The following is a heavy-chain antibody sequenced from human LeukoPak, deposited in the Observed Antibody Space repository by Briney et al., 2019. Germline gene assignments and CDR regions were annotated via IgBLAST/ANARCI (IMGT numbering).Heavy chain of an antibody. CDR3: ARAGIMITFGGVTEYYFDY. CDR2: IKQDGSEK. V-gene: IGHV3-7*01. CDR1: GFTFSSYW. Sequence: GGSLRLSCAASGFTFSSYWMSWVRQAPGKGLEWVANIKQDGSEKYYVDSVKGRFTFSRDNAKNSLYLQMNSLRAEDTAVYYCARAGIMITFGGVTEYYFDYWGQGTLVTVSS. D-gene: IGHD3-16*01. J-gene: IGHJ4*02.